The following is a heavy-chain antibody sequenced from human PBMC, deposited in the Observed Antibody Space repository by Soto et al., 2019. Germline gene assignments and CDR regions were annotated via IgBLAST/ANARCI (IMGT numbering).Heavy chain of an antibody. V-gene: IGHV1-69*01. CDR3: ASGRREVVGIRAYYGMDV. Sequence: QAQLVQSGAEVKKPGSSVRVSCKASGGTHSNSAFSWVRQATGQWLEWMGGIIPVFGIVKNAQNLEGRVTITADESTNTSYMELSRLRYGDRAVYYCASGRREVVGIRAYYGMDVFGQGTTVTFSS. CDR1: GGTHSNSA. J-gene: IGHJ6*02. D-gene: IGHD6-19*01. CDR2: IIPVFGIV.